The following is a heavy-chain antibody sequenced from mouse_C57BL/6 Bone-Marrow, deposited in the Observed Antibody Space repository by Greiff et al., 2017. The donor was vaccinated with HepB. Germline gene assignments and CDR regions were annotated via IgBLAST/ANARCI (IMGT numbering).Heavy chain of an antibody. V-gene: IGHV5-4*01. Sequence: DVQLQESGGGLVKPGGSLKLSCAASGFTFSSYAMSWVRQTPEKRLEWVATISDGGSYTYYPDNVKGRFTISRDNAKNNLYLQMSHLKSEDTAMYYCARGIYHGPWFAYWGQGTLVTVSA. CDR2: ISDGGSYT. CDR1: GFTFSSYA. D-gene: IGHD2-1*01. J-gene: IGHJ3*01. CDR3: ARGIYHGPWFAY.